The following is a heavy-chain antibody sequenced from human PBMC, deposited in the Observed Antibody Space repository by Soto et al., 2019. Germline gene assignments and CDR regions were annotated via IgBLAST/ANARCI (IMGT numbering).Heavy chain of an antibody. CDR3: AREYCTSESCYGSDY. Sequence: QVQLVQSGAEVKNPGASVKVSCRAGGYSFTTYGISWVRQTPGEGLEWMGWISADSVYTKSAQKFQDRLTMTTDTSTSTAYMELGSLRSDDTAIYYCAREYCTSESCYGSDYWGQGTLATVSS. D-gene: IGHD2-8*01. V-gene: IGHV1-18*01. J-gene: IGHJ4*02. CDR2: ISADSVYT. CDR1: GYSFTTYG.